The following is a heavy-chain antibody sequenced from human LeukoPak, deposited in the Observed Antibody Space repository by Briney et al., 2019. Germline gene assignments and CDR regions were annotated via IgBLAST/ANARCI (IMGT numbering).Heavy chain of an antibody. CDR1: GYSISSGYY. V-gene: IGHV4-38-2*01. J-gene: IGHJ4*02. CDR2: IYHSGST. D-gene: IGHD1-26*01. Sequence: SETLSLTCAVSGYSISSGYYWGWIRQPPGKGLEWIGSIYHSGSTYYNPSLKSRVTISVDTSKNQFSLRLSSVTAADTAVYYCARLSIVGATLPDFDYWGQGTLVTVSS. CDR3: ARLSIVGATLPDFDY.